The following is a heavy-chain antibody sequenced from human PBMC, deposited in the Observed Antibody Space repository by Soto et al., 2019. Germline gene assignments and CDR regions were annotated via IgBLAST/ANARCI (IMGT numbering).Heavy chain of an antibody. D-gene: IGHD4-4*01. CDR3: ARPLWRDDYNWGYFDL. J-gene: IGHJ2*01. Sequence: PGGSLRLSCAASGFTFRSYAMSWVRQAPGKGLEWVSGISGSGISTHYADSVKGRFTISRDNSKNTLYLQMNSLRLEDTAVYYCARPLWRDDYNWGYFDLWGRGTLVTVSS. V-gene: IGHV3-23*01. CDR2: ISGSGIST. CDR1: GFTFRSYA.